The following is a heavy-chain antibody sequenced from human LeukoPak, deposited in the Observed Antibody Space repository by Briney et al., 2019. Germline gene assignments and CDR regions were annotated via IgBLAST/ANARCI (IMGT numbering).Heavy chain of an antibody. CDR3: ARDYGTPYYDFWSGYNNWFDP. V-gene: IGHV3-11*04. CDR2: ISSGGSTI. J-gene: IGHJ5*02. D-gene: IGHD3-3*01. CDR1: GFTFSDYY. Sequence: GGSLRLSCAASGFTFSDYYMSWIRQAPGKGLEWVSYISSGGSTIYYADSVKGRFTISRDNAKNSLHLQMNSLRAEDTAVYYCARDYGTPYYDFWSGYNNWFDPWGQGTLVTVSS.